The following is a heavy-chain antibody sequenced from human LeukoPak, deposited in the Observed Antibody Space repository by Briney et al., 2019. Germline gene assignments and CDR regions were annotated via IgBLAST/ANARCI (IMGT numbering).Heavy chain of an antibody. CDR3: IREYEGGYFDY. V-gene: IGHV1-69*05. J-gene: IGHJ4*02. D-gene: IGHD2-8*01. Sequence: SVKVSCKASGGTFSSYAISWVRQAPGQGLEWMGGIIPIFGTANYAQKFKGRVTVTRDTSTSTVYMELRTLRSEDTAIYYCIREYEGGYFDYWGQGTLVTVSS. CDR1: GGTFSSYA. CDR2: IIPIFGTA.